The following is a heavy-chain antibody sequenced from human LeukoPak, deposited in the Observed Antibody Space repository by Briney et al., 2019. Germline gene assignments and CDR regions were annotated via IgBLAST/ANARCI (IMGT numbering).Heavy chain of an antibody. J-gene: IGHJ4*02. D-gene: IGHD6-6*01. CDR1: GFTFSSYE. CDR3: ARLTRLSTSPDRYYLDY. V-gene: IGHV4-4*09. CDR2: IYTSGGT. Sequence: PGGSLRLSCAASGFTFSSYEMTWVRQAPGKGLEWIGYIYTSGGTNYIPSLKGRVTISIDTSKNQFSLKLSSVTAADSAVYYCARLTRLSTSPDRYYLDYWGQGTLVTVSS.